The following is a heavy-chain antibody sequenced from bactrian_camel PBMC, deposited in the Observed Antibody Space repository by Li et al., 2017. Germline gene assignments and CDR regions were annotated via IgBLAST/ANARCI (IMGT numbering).Heavy chain of an antibody. CDR3: ATDPLRRSLGGFGRGLGAWTY. CDR1: PSSFIIDC. V-gene: IGHV3S53*01. Sequence: HVQLVESGGGSVQAGGSLTLSCVASPSSFIIDCMGWFRQAPGKEREGVAGIDSEGTTTYADSVKGRFSISRDNAKNTVYLQMNSLESEDTALYYCATDPLRRSLGGFGRGLGAWTYWGQGTQVTVS. CDR2: IDSEGTT. J-gene: IGHJ4*01. D-gene: IGHD5*01.